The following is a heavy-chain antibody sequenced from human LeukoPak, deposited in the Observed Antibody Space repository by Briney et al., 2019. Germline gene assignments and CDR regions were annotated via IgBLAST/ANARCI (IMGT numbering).Heavy chain of an antibody. J-gene: IGHJ4*02. V-gene: IGHV3-23*01. CDR1: GFTFSSYA. Sequence: GGSLRLSCAASGFTFSSYAMSWVRQAPGKGLEWVSAISGSGGSTYYADSVKGRFTISRGNSKNTLYLQMNSLRAEDTAVYYCAKDSYDSSGSLFDYWGQGTLVTVSS. CDR3: AKDSYDSSGSLFDY. D-gene: IGHD3-22*01. CDR2: ISGSGGST.